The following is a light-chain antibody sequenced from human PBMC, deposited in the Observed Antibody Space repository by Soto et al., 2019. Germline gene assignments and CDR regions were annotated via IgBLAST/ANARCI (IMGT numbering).Light chain of an antibody. CDR2: DVS. CDR1: QSISSW. CDR3: QQYTNYPWT. Sequence: DIPMTQSPPTLSASVGDRVTITCRASQSISSWLAWYQQRPGKAPNLLIYDVSSLESGIPSRFSGSGSGTEFTLTISSLQPDDFATYYCQQYTNYPWTFGQGTKVEIK. V-gene: IGKV1-5*01. J-gene: IGKJ1*01.